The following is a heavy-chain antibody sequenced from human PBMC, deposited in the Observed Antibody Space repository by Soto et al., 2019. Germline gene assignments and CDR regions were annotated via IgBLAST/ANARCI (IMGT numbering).Heavy chain of an antibody. CDR1: GFTFSSYA. CDR3: AKDTPYSGSYYVGFDY. D-gene: IGHD1-26*01. Sequence: LRLSCAASGFTFSSYAMSWVRQAPGKGLEWVSAISGSGGSTYYADSVKGRFTISRDNSKNTLYLQMNSLRAEDTAVYYCAKDTPYSGSYYVGFDYWGQGTLVTSPQ. CDR2: ISGSGGST. J-gene: IGHJ4*02. V-gene: IGHV3-23*01.